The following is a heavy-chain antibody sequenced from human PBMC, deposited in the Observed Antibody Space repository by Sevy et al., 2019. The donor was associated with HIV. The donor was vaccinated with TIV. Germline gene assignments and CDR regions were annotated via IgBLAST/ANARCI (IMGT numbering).Heavy chain of an antibody. V-gene: IGHV4-31*03. Sequence: SETLSLTCTVSGDSISGYYWSWIRQHPGKGLEWIGYIYYSGSTYYNPSLKSRVTISVDTSKNQFSLKLSSVTAADTAVYYCARSGIAVAGNYFDYWGQGTLVTVSS. J-gene: IGHJ4*02. D-gene: IGHD6-19*01. CDR3: ARSGIAVAGNYFDY. CDR1: GDSISGYY. CDR2: IYYSGST.